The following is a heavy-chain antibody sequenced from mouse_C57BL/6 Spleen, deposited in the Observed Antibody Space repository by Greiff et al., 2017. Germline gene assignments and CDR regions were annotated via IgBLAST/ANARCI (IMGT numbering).Heavy chain of an antibody. Sequence: EVQLQESGPELVKPGASVKMSCKASGYTFTDYNMHWVKQSHGKSLEWIGYINPNNGGTSYNQKFKGKATLTVNKSSSTAYMELRSLTSEDSAVYYCARGGCGTWFAYWGQGTLVTVSA. V-gene: IGHV1-22*01. CDR3: ARGGCGTWFAY. J-gene: IGHJ3*01. CDR2: INPNNGGT. CDR1: GYTFTDYN.